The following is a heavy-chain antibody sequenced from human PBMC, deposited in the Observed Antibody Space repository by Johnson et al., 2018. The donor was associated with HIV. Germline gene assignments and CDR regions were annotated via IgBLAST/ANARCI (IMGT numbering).Heavy chain of an antibody. Sequence: MLLVESGGGLVQPGGSLRLSCAASGFTFSSYWMSWVRQAPGKGLECVANIKPDGSEKFYVDSVKGRFTISRDNAKNSLFLQMTSLTAEDTAVFSCVRGEEGAFDIWGQGTMVTVSS. J-gene: IGHJ3*02. CDR3: VRGEEGAFDI. CDR2: IKPDGSEK. CDR1: GFTFSSYW. V-gene: IGHV3-7*05.